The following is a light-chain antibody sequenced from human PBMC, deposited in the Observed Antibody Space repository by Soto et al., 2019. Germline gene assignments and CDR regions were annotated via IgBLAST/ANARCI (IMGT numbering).Light chain of an antibody. CDR1: QFIDSY. J-gene: IGKJ5*01. V-gene: IGKV1-39*01. CDR3: QQYDNLPT. Sequence: DIQLTQSPTSLTASVGDRVTIACRASQFIDSYLNWYQQKPGKAPKLLIYAASSLQSGVSSRFSGSGSGTDFTLTINSLQPEDIATYYCQQYDNLPTFGQGTRLEIK. CDR2: AAS.